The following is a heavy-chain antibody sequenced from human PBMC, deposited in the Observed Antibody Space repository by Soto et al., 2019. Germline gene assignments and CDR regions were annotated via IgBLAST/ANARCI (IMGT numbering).Heavy chain of an antibody. D-gene: IGHD1-1*01. CDR3: ARGGTQLWFDF. CDR2: INVGNGNT. J-gene: IGHJ4*02. Sequence: QVQLVQSGAEVKKPGASVKVSCKASGYTFSNYAVHWVRQAPGQRLEWMGWINVGNGNTKCSQKFQGRVTITRDTSASTANMDLSSLRFEDTAVYYCARGGTQLWFDFWGQGTLVTVSS. CDR1: GYTFSNYA. V-gene: IGHV1-3*01.